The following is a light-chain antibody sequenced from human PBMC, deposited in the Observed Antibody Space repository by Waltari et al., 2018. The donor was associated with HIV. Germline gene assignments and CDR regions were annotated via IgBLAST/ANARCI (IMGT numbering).Light chain of an antibody. CDR3: ATWDNRLTTVL. J-gene: IGLJ2*01. CDR1: SSNVGASY. CDR2: ADE. V-gene: IGLV1-51*01. Sequence: QSVLTQPPSVSAAPGQKVTISCSGGSSNVGASYVSWYQQLPGAAPKLLIFADEQRPSGIPDRFSGSKSGTSATLGITGLQTGDEADYYCATWDNRLTTVLFGGGTKLTVL.